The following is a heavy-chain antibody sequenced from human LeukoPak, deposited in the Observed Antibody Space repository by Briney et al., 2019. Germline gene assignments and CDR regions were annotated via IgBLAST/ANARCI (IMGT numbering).Heavy chain of an antibody. V-gene: IGHV4-39*01. CDR2: IYYSGST. J-gene: IGHJ3*02. Sequence: PSETLSLTCTVSGGSISSSSYYWGWIRQPPGKGLEWIGSIYYSGSTYYNPSLKSRVTISVDTSKNQFSLKLSSVTAADTAVYYCARHAEYSSSSYPGMGAFDIWGQGTMVTVSS. CDR1: GGSISSSSYY. D-gene: IGHD6-6*01. CDR3: ARHAEYSSSSYPGMGAFDI.